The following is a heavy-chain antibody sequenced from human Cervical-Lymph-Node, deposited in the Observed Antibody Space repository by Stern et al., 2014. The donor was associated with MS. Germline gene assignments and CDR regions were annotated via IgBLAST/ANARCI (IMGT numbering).Heavy chain of an antibody. D-gene: IGHD1-26*01. Sequence: VQLVESGGGLVKPGGSLRLSCAASGFSFSDYYMSWIRQAPGKGLEWISYIATSGTTIFYADSVKGRFTISRDNARNSLSLQMNNLRAEDTGMYYCARPAGVFAGSYYFDSWGQGTLVTVSS. CDR1: GFSFSDYY. CDR3: ARPAGVFAGSYYFDS. V-gene: IGHV3-11*01. J-gene: IGHJ4*02. CDR2: IATSGTTI.